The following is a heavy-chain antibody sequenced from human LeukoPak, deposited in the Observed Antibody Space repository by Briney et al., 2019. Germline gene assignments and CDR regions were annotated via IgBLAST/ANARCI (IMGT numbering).Heavy chain of an antibody. V-gene: IGHV3-9*01. J-gene: IGHJ4*02. CDR1: GFTFDDYA. CDR3: ARDYYGSGSYLFDY. CDR2: ISWNSDSI. D-gene: IGHD3-10*01. Sequence: GRSLRLSCAASGFTFDDYAMHWVRQAPGKGLEWVSGISWNSDSIGYADSVKGRFTISRDNAKNSLYLQMNSLRAEDTAVYYCARDYYGSGSYLFDYWGQGTLVTVSS.